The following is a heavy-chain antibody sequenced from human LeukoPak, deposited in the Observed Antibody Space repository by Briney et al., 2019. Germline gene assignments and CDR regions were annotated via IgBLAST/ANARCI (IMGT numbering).Heavy chain of an antibody. CDR3: ARELMGSSWYQD. D-gene: IGHD6-13*01. V-gene: IGHV1-3*01. Sequence: ASVKVSCKASGYTFTSYAMHWVRQAPGQRLEWMVWINAGNGNTKYSQKFQGRVTITRDTSASTAYMELSSLRSEDTAVYYCARELMGSSWYQDWGQGTLVTVSS. CDR2: INAGNGNT. J-gene: IGHJ4*02. CDR1: GYTFTSYA.